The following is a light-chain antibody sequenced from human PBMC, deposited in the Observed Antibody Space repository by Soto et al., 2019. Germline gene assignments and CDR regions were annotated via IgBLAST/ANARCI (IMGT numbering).Light chain of an antibody. CDR1: SSNIGSNY. CDR2: SNN. Sequence: QSVLTQPPSASGTPGQRVTISCSGSSSNIGSNYVYWYQQLPGTAPKLLIYSNNQRPSGVPDRFSGSKSGTSASLAISGLRSEAEADYYCAAWDDSLSGYVFGTGPKVTVL. CDR3: AAWDDSLSGYV. J-gene: IGLJ1*01. V-gene: IGLV1-47*02.